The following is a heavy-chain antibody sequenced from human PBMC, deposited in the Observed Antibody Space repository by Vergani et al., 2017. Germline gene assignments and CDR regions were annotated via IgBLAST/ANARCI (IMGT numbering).Heavy chain of an antibody. D-gene: IGHD4-11*01. CDR2: IDHTGRP. CDR3: ARVNTETNGHLYYYYYMDV. J-gene: IGHJ6*03. Sequence: QVQLQQWGGGLLKPSETLSLTCVVNGGSFTSYHWTWIRQSPGEGLEWVGDIDHTGRPDSNPSLMSRLTMSVDKSRNQFSLTLNSVTATDTAIYFCARVNTETNGHLYYYYYMDVWGHGTAVTVS. CDR1: GGSFTSYH. V-gene: IGHV4-34*01.